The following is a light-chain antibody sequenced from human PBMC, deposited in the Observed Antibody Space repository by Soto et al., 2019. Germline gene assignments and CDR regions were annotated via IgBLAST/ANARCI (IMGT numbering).Light chain of an antibody. CDR1: SGYSNYK. J-gene: IGLJ3*02. Sequence: QSVLTQPPSASASLGASVTLTCTLSSGYSNYKVDWYQQRPGKGPRFVMRVGTGGIVGSKGDGIPDRFSVLGSGLNRYLTIKNIQEEDESDYHCGADHGSGSNFVSWVFGGGTKLTVL. CDR3: GADHGSGSNFVSWV. CDR2: VGTGGIVG. V-gene: IGLV9-49*03.